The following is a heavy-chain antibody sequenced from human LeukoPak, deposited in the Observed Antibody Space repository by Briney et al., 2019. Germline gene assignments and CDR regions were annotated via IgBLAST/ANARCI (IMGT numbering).Heavy chain of an antibody. CDR3: ARTYDFSD. CDR2: LYHSGST. D-gene: IGHD3-3*01. J-gene: IGHJ4*02. Sequence: SETLSLTCTVSGYSISSGYYWGWIRQPPGKGLEWIGSLYHSGSTYYNPSLKSRVTISVDTSKNQFSLKLSSVTAADTAVYYCARTYDFSDWGQGTLVTVSS. V-gene: IGHV4-38-2*02. CDR1: GYSISSGYY.